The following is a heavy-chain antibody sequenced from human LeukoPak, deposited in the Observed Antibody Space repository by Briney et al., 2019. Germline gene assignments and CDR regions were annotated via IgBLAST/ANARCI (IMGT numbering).Heavy chain of an antibody. V-gene: IGHV3-7*01. CDR3: ARDRVGSSSP. CDR1: GFTFSSYS. CDR2: IKQDGSEK. D-gene: IGHD6-6*01. Sequence: GGSLRLSCAASGFTFSSYSMNWVRQAPGKGLEWVANIKQDGSEKYYVDSVKGRFTISRDNAKNSLYLQMNSLRAEDTAVYYCARDRVGSSSPWGQGTLVTVSS. J-gene: IGHJ4*02.